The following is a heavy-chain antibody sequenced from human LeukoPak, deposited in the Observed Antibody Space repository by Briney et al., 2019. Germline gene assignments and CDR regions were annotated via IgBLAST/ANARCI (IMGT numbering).Heavy chain of an antibody. J-gene: IGHJ4*02. V-gene: IGHV4-59*13. CDR2: IYYSGST. CDR3: ARVGLGIGIFDY. D-gene: IGHD2-21*01. Sequence: PSETLSLTCTVSGGSISSYYWSWIRQPPGKGLEWIGYIYYSGSTNYNPSLKSRVTISVDTSKNQFSLKLSSVTAADTAAYYCARVGLGIGIFDYWGQGTLVTVSS. CDR1: GGSISSYY.